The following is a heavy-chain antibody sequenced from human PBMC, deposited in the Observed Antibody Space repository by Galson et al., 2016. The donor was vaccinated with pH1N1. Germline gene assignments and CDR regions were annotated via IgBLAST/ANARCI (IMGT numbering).Heavy chain of an antibody. CDR2: TYPADSDT. D-gene: IGHD1/OR15-1a*01. J-gene: IGHJ1*01. CDR1: GYSFKSYW. Sequence: QSGAEVKKSGESLKISCKGSGYSFKSYWIAWVRQMPGKGLEWMGITYPADSDTRYSPSFLGQVIMSADKSISTAFLQWSSLNASDTAMYYCARRGINGTGVWGEGTLVTVSS. CDR3: ARRGINGTGV. V-gene: IGHV5-51*01.